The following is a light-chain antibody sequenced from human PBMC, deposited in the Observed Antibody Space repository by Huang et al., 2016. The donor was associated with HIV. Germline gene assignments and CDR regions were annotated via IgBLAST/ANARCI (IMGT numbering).Light chain of an antibody. CDR3: LQHHGYPRT. J-gene: IGKJ1*01. CDR2: AAS. CDR1: QDISNY. V-gene: IGKV1-17*03. Sequence: DIQLTQSPSAMSASVGDRVSITCRANQDISNYLAWFQQKPGGAPKRLIYAASSLQSGVPSRFSGSRSGTKFTLTSGSLQAEDFATYYCLQHHGYPRTFGQGTNV.